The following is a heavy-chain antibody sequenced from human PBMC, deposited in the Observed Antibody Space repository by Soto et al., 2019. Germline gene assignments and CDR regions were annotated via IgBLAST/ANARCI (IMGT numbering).Heavy chain of an antibody. D-gene: IGHD1-26*01. V-gene: IGHV3-30*18. J-gene: IGHJ4*02. CDR3: ANYDLGATSPFDY. CDR1: GFTFSSYR. CDR2: ISYDGSNK. Sequence: AGSLRVSCAASGFTFSSYRMHWVRQAPGKGLEWVAVISYDGSNKYYADSVKGRFTISRDNYKNTLYLQMNSLRAEDTAVYYCANYDLGATSPFDYWGQGTLVTVSS.